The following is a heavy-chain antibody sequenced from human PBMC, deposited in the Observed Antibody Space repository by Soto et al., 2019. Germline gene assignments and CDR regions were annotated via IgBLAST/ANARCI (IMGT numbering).Heavy chain of an antibody. Sequence: ASVKVSCKASGGTFTSYYMHWVRQAPGQGFEWMGIINPSGGSTSYAQKFQGRVTMTRDTSTSTVYMELSSLRSEDTAVYYCATYGSGSPSRYYYGMDVWGQGTTVTVSS. V-gene: IGHV1-46*01. CDR3: ATYGSGSPSRYYYGMDV. CDR1: GGTFTSYY. D-gene: IGHD3-10*01. CDR2: INPSGGST. J-gene: IGHJ6*02.